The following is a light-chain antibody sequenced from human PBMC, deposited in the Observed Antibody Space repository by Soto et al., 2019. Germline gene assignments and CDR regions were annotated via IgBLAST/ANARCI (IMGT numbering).Light chain of an antibody. V-gene: IGKV1-5*01. CDR3: QQYYSYSIT. CDR2: DAS. CDR1: QSVSYW. Sequence: DIQMTQSPSSVSTSVGERVTITCRASQSVSYWLAWYQQKPGKAPNLLIYDASSLESGVPSRFSGSGSGTEFTLTINSLQADDFATYYCQQYYSYSITFGQGTRLEIK. J-gene: IGKJ5*01.